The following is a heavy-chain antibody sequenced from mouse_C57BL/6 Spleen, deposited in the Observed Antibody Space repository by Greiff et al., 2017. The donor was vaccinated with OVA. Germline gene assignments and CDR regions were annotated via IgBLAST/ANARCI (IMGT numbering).Heavy chain of an antibody. J-gene: IGHJ4*01. CDR2: IWSDGST. Sequence: VQLQESGPGLVAPSQSLSITCTVSGFSLTSYGVHWVRQPPGKGLEWLVVIWSDGSTTYNSALKSRLSISKDNSKSQVFLKMNSLQTDDTAMYYCARHGYDYDDGYYAMDYWGQGTSVTVSS. CDR3: ARHGYDYDDGYYAMDY. V-gene: IGHV2-6-1*01. CDR1: GFSLTSYG. D-gene: IGHD2-4*01.